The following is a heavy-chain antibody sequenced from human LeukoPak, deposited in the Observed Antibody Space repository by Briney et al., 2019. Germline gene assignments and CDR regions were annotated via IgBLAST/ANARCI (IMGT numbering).Heavy chain of an antibody. CDR3: ARDLGATNYGMDV. Sequence: GGSLRLSCSASGFTFSSYAMHWVRQAPGKGLQYVSAISSEGRSTYYAASVKGRFTISRDNSKNTLYLQMNSLRAEDTAVYYCARDLGATNYGMDVWGQGTTVTVSS. D-gene: IGHD5-12*01. CDR1: GFTFSSYA. V-gene: IGHV3-64*04. J-gene: IGHJ6*02. CDR2: ISSEGRST.